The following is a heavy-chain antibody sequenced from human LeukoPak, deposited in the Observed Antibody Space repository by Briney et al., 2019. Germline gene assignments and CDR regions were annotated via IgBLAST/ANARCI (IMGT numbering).Heavy chain of an antibody. V-gene: IGHV4-4*07. Sequence: SETLSLTCTVSGGSISSYYWSWIRQPAGKGLEWIGRIYTSGSTNYNPSLKSRVTMSVDTSKNQFSLKLSSVTAADTAVYYCARVLTIFGVVMRGSFDYWGQGTLVTVSS. J-gene: IGHJ4*02. CDR1: GGSISSYY. CDR2: IYTSGST. D-gene: IGHD3-3*01. CDR3: ARVLTIFGVVMRGSFDY.